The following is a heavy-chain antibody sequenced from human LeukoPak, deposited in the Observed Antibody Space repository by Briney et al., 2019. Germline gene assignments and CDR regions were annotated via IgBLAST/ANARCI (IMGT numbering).Heavy chain of an antibody. Sequence: SETLSLTCTVSGGSISSSSYYWGWIRQPPGKGLEWIGSIYYSGSTYYNPSLKSRVTISVDTSKNQFSLKLSSVTAADTAVYYCARGVGVVPAAINYFDYWGQGTLVTVSS. D-gene: IGHD2-2*01. J-gene: IGHJ4*02. CDR3: ARGVGVVPAAINYFDY. CDR1: GGSISSSSYY. V-gene: IGHV4-39*07. CDR2: IYYSGST.